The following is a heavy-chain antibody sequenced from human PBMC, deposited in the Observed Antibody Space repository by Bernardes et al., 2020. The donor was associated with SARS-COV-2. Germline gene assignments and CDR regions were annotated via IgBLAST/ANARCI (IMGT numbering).Heavy chain of an antibody. D-gene: IGHD1-26*01. J-gene: IGHJ6*02. V-gene: IGHV1-18*04. Sequence: ASVKVSCKASGYTFTSYGISGVRQAPGQGPEWMGWISAYNGNTNYAQKLQGRVTMTTDTSTSTAYMELRSLRSDDTAVYYCARMSVVGAFWYYYYGMDVWGQGTTVTVSS. CDR2: ISAYNGNT. CDR3: ARMSVVGAFWYYYYGMDV. CDR1: GYTFTSYG.